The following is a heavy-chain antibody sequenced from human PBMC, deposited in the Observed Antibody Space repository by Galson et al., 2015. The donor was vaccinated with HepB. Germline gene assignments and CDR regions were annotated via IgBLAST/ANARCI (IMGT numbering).Heavy chain of an antibody. CDR2: ISPIFDTT. J-gene: IGHJ4*02. D-gene: IGHD5-18*01. V-gene: IGHV1-69*13. CDR1: GGTFSSYA. CDR3: ASCQRGIAMVWAY. Sequence: SVKVSCKASGGTFSSYALSWVRQAPGQGLEWMGGISPIFDTTKYARKFQGRVTITADESTSTAYMELSSLRSEDTAVYYCASCQRGIAMVWAYWGQGTLVTVSS.